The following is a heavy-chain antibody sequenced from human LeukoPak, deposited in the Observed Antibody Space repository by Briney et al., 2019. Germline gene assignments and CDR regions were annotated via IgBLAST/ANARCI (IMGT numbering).Heavy chain of an antibody. CDR3: AKDRLTCSITNCFASGDY. J-gene: IGHJ4*01. V-gene: IGHV3-30*18. D-gene: IGHD2-2*01. Sequence: PGRSLRLSCAASGFTFSSYGMHWVRQAPGKGLEWVAVISYDGSNKYYADSVKGRFTISRDNSKNTLYLQMNSLRAEDTAVYYCAKDRLTCSITNCFASGDYWGHGTLVTVSS. CDR2: ISYDGSNK. CDR1: GFTFSSYG.